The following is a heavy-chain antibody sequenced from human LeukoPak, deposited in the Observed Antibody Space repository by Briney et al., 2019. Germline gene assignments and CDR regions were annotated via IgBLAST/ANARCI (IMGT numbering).Heavy chain of an antibody. CDR1: GFTFSDSG. V-gene: IGHV3-73*01. D-gene: IGHD2-21*01. CDR3: TRYGDYPFDY. J-gene: IGHJ4*02. Sequence: GGSLKLSCAASGFTFSDSGMHWVRQASGKGLEWVGRIRSKANSYATAYAASVKGRLTISRDDSKNTAYLQMNSLKTEDTAVYYCTRYGDYPFDYWGQGTLVTVSS. CDR2: IRSKANSYAT.